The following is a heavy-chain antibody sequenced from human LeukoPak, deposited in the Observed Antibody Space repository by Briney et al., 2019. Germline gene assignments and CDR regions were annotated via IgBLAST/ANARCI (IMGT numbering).Heavy chain of an antibody. CDR3: ARGFRMVRGVMDWFDP. J-gene: IGHJ5*02. V-gene: IGHV4-34*01. D-gene: IGHD3-10*01. CDR1: GGSFSGYY. CDR2: INHSGST. Sequence: SETLSLTCAVYGGSFSGYYWSWIRQPPGKGLEWIGEINHSGSTNYNPSLKSRVTISVDTSKNQSSLKLSSVTAADTAVYYCARGFRMVRGVMDWFDPWGQGTLVTVSS.